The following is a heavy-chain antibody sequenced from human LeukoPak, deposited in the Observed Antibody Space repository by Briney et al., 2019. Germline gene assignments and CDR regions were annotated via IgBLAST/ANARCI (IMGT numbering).Heavy chain of an antibody. J-gene: IGHJ4*02. V-gene: IGHV3-15*01. CDR1: GLTFSNAW. Sequence: GGSLRLSCAASGLTFSNAWMSWVRQAPGKGLEWVGHIKSKTDGGTTDYAAPVKGRFTISRDDSKNTLYLRMNSLKTEDTAVYYCCTGSYPDYWGQGTLVTVSS. D-gene: IGHD1-26*01. CDR2: IKSKTDGGTT. CDR3: CTGSYPDY.